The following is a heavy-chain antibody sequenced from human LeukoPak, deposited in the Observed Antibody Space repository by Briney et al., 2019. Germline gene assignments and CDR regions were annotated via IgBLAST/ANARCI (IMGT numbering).Heavy chain of an antibody. CDR3: ASRVTYNWNYRDAFDI. J-gene: IGHJ3*02. D-gene: IGHD1-7*01. CDR1: GYSFTSYW. Sequence: GESLKISCKGSGYSFTSYWIGWVRQMPGKGLEWMGIIYPGDSDTIYSPSFQGQVTIPANKSISTAYLQWSSLKASDTAMYYCASRVTYNWNYRDAFDIWGQGTMVTVSS. V-gene: IGHV5-51*01. CDR2: IYPGDSDT.